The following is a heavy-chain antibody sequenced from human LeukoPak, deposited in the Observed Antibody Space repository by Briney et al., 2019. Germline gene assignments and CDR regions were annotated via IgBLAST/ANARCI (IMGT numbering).Heavy chain of an antibody. J-gene: IGHJ6*03. Sequence: SETLSLTCTVSGYSISSGYYWGWIRQPPGKGLEWIGSIYHSGSTYYNPSLKSRVTISVDTSKNQFSLKLSSVTAADTAVYYCARYVPLIAVAGTPGHMDVWGKGTTVTVSS. CDR1: GYSISSGYY. CDR2: IYHSGST. CDR3: ARYVPLIAVAGTPGHMDV. V-gene: IGHV4-38-2*02. D-gene: IGHD6-19*01.